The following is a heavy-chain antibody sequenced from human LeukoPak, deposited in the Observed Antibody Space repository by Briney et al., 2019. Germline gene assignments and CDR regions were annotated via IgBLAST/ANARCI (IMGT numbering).Heavy chain of an antibody. J-gene: IGHJ4*02. D-gene: IGHD4-23*01. CDR1: GFTFSDFY. CDR3: AKDIPAHGGPDN. V-gene: IGHV3-11*01. CDR2: ISSTGDTI. Sequence: PGGSLRLSCAASGFTFSDFYMSWIRQAPGEGLEWVSSISSTGDTIYYADSVKGRFTISRDNSKNSLYLQMNSLRAEDTAVYYCAKDIPAHGGPDNWGQGTLVTVSS.